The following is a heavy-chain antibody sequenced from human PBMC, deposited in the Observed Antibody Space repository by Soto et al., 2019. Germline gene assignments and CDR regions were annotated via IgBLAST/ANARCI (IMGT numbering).Heavy chain of an antibody. Sequence: GGSLRLSCAASGFTFSSYAMSWVRQAPGKGLEWVSAISGSGGSTYYADSVKGRFTISRDNSKNTLYLQMNSLRAEDTAVYYCAKDRQYYDFWSGYYYGMDVWGQGTTVTVSS. CDR3: AKDRQYYDFWSGYYYGMDV. J-gene: IGHJ6*02. D-gene: IGHD3-3*01. CDR2: ISGSGGST. V-gene: IGHV3-23*01. CDR1: GFTFSSYA.